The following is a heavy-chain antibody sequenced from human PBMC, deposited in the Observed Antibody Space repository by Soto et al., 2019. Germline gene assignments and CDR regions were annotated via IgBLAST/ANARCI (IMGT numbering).Heavy chain of an antibody. CDR2: ISGSGGST. CDR3: AKSEPIVATTEYSSGWTYYFDY. CDR1: GFTFSSYA. V-gene: IGHV3-23*01. D-gene: IGHD6-19*01. Sequence: EVQLLESGGGLVQPGGSLRLSCAASGFTFSSYAMSWVRQAPGKGLEWVSAISGSGGSTYYADSVKGRFTISRANSKNTLYLQMNSLRAEDTAVYYCAKSEPIVATTEYSSGWTYYFDYWGQGTLVTVSS. J-gene: IGHJ4*02.